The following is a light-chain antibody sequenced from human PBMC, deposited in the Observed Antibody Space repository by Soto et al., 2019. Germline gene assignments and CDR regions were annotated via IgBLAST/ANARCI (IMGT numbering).Light chain of an antibody. CDR3: QQYSDLPMT. J-gene: IGKJ5*01. V-gene: IGKV3-20*01. CDR1: QSVTSNY. CDR2: DTS. Sequence: IEMTHSPATLSLSPGERSTLSLLASQSVTSNYLAWYQQKPGQAPGLLIYDTSTRASGVPDRFSGSGSGTEFTLTISRLEPEDFAVYFCQQYSDLPMTFGQGTRLEIK.